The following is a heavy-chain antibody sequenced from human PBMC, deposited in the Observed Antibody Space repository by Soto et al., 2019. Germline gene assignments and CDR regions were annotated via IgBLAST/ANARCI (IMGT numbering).Heavy chain of an antibody. CDR2: INPSGGST. CDR3: AREGYGSGSYYEDPDY. D-gene: IGHD3-10*01. CDR1: GYTFTSNY. Sequence: ASVKVSCRASGYTFTSNYMHWVRQAPGQGLEWMGIINPSGGSTSYAQKFQGRVTMTRDTSTSTVYMELSSLRSEDTAVYYCAREGYGSGSYYEDPDYWGQGTLVTVS. J-gene: IGHJ4*02. V-gene: IGHV1-46*01.